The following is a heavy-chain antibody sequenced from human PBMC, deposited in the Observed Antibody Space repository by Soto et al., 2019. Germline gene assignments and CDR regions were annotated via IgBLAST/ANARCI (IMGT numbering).Heavy chain of an antibody. CDR3: ARHGRTSGSFSTSSVRTEFDY. V-gene: IGHV4-39*01. J-gene: IGHJ4*02. CDR2: IYYSGNT. Sequence: PSETLSLTCTVSGFSISSGTYYWGWVRQSPGKGLEWIGTIYYSGNTYYKPSLKSRVTISIDTSKNQFSLKLNSVTAADTAVYFCARHGRTSGSFSTSSVRTEFDYWGQGTLVT. CDR1: GFSISSGTYY. D-gene: IGHD6-6*01.